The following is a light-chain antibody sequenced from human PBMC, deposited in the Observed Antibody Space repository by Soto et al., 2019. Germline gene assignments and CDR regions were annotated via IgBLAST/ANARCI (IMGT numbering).Light chain of an antibody. CDR2: VAS. CDR1: QSVSSN. CDR3: QQYNKWPLT. Sequence: EIVMTQSPATLSVSPGERATLSCRASQSVSSNLAWYQQKPGQAPRLLIYVASTRATGIPARFSGSGSGTEFTLTISNLQSEDFAVYSCQQYNKWPLTFGQGTKVEIK. J-gene: IGKJ1*01. V-gene: IGKV3-15*01.